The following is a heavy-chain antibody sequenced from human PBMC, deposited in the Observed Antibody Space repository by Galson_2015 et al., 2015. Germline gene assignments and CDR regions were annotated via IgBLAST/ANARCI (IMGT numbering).Heavy chain of an antibody. D-gene: IGHD2-21*02. J-gene: IGHJ4*02. CDR1: GFTVSSNY. CDR2: IYSGGST. CDR3: ARIFCGGDCYLDY. Sequence: SLRLSCAASGFTVSSNYMSWVRQAPGKGLEWVSVIYSGGSTYYADSVKGRFTISRDNSKNTLYLQMNSLRAEDTAVYYCARIFCGGDCYLDYWGQGTLVTVSS. V-gene: IGHV3-53*01.